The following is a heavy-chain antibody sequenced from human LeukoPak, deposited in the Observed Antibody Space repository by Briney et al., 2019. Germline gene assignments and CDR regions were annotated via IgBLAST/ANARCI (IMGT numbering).Heavy chain of an antibody. V-gene: IGHV3-23*01. J-gene: IGHJ4*02. CDR3: AKDPYEVGGG. CDR1: GFTFSSYA. CDR2: ISGSGGST. D-gene: IGHD3-10*01. Sequence: GGSLRLSCAASGFTFSSYAMSWVRQAPGKGLEWVSAISGSGGSTYYADSVKGRFTISGDNSKNTLYPQMNSLRAEDTAVYYCAKDPYEVGGGWGQGTLVTVSS.